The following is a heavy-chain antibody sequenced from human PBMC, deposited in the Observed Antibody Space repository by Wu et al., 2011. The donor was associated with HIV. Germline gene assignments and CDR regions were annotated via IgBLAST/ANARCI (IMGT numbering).Heavy chain of an antibody. CDR3: ARDRDDSFPLTY. J-gene: IGHJ4*02. D-gene: IGHD3-9*01. V-gene: IGHV1-69*11. Sequence: QVQLVQSGAEVKKPGSSVKVSCKASGGTFSSYAISWVRQAPGQGLEWMGRIIPIHNRVNYAQKFQGRVTITTDESTTTAYMELNSLTFEDTAVYYCARDRDDSFPLTYWGQGSLVIVSS. CDR2: IIPIHNRV. CDR1: GGTFSSYA.